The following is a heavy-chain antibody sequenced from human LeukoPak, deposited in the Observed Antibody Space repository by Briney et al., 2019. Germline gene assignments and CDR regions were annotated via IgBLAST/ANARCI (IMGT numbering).Heavy chain of an antibody. V-gene: IGHV1-46*01. CDR3: ARDRGPVYYYDSSGYYYI. J-gene: IGHJ3*02. CDR1: GYTFTNYY. D-gene: IGHD3-22*01. CDR2: INPSGGST. Sequence: ASVKVSCKASGYTFTNYYMHWVRQAPGQGLEWMGMINPSGGSTTYAQKFQGRVTMTRDTSTSTVYMELSSLRSEDTAVYYCARDRGPVYYYDSSGYYYIWGQGTMVTVSS.